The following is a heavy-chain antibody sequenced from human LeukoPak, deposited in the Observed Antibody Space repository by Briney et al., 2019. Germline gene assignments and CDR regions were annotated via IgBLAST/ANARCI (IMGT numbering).Heavy chain of an antibody. Sequence: GGSLRLSCAASGFTFSDYYMSWIRQAPGKGLEWVSYISSSGSTIYYADSVKGRFTISRDNAKNSLYLQMNSLRAEDTTVYYCARETALDVTNPLWLFYYWGQGTLVTGSS. CDR2: ISSSGSTI. D-gene: IGHD4-17*01. CDR3: ARETALDVTNPLWLFYY. V-gene: IGHV3-11*01. J-gene: IGHJ4*02. CDR1: GFTFSDYY.